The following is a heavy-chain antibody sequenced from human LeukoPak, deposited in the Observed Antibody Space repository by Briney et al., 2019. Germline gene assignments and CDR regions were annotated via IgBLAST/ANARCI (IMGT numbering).Heavy chain of an antibody. CDR2: INPNSGGT. CDR3: ARGRRIQLWSQGVWAFDY. V-gene: IGHV1-2*02. CDR1: GYTFTGYY. D-gene: IGHD5-18*01. Sequence: GASVKVSCKASGYTFTGYYMHWVRQAPGQGLEWMGWINPNSGGTNYAQKFQGRVTMTRDTSISTAYMELSRLRSDDTAVYYCARGRRIQLWSQGVWAFDYWGQGTLVTVSS. J-gene: IGHJ4*02.